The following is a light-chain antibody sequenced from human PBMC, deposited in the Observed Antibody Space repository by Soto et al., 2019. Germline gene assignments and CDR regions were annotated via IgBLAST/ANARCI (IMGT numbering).Light chain of an antibody. V-gene: IGLV2-14*01. CDR2: EVR. CDR1: SSDVGGYNY. J-gene: IGLJ2*01. Sequence: QSVLTQPASVSGSPGQSITISCTGTSSDVGGYNYVSWYQQHPGKAPKLIIYEVRDRPSGVSTRFSGSKSGNTASLTISGLQAEDEADYYCTSYTTTSALEIFGGGTKLTVL. CDR3: TSYTTTSALEI.